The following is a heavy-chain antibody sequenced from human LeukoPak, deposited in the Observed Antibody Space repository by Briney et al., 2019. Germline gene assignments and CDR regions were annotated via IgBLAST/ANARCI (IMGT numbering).Heavy chain of an antibody. D-gene: IGHD2-2*01. J-gene: IGHJ4*02. V-gene: IGHV4-31*03. Sequence: SETLSLTCTVSGGSISSGGYYWSWIRQHPGKGLEWIGYIYYSGSTNYNPSLKSRVTISVDTSKNQFSLKLSSVTAADTAVYYCARLTLHSRDIVVVPAAIDYWGQGTLVTVSS. CDR2: IYYSGST. CDR3: ARLTLHSRDIVVVPAAIDY. CDR1: GGSISSGGYY.